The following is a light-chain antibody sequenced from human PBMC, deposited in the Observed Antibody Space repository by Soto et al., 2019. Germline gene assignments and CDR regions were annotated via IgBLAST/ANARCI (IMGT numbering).Light chain of an antibody. CDR1: PSVSNS. J-gene: IGKJ5*01. Sequence: ESVLTQSPATLSLSPGERATLSCRAIPSVSNSLAWYQHKPGQAPRLLIYDASNRATGVPTRFSGSGSGTDFTLTISSLEPEDFAVYYCQQRSNWPPEITFGQGTRLEI. CDR2: DAS. CDR3: QQRSNWPPEIT. V-gene: IGKV3-11*01.